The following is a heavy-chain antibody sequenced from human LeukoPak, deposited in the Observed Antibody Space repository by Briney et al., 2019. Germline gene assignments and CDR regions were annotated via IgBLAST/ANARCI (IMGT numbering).Heavy chain of an antibody. Sequence: SETLSLTCTVSGGSISSYYWSWIRQPPGKGLEWIGYIYYSGSTNYNPSLKSRVTISVDTSKNQFSLKLSSVTAADTAVHYCARVAGIARDYYYMDVWGKGTTVTVSS. D-gene: IGHD2-21*01. J-gene: IGHJ6*03. CDR2: IYYSGST. CDR3: ARVAGIARDYYYMDV. CDR1: GGSISSYY. V-gene: IGHV4-59*01.